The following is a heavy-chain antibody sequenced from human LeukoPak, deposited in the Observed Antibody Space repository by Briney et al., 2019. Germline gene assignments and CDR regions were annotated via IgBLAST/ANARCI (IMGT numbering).Heavy chain of an antibody. Sequence: SETLSLTCTVPGGSISSYYWSWIRQPPGKGLEWVCYIYYNGITNYNPSLESRVTISVDTSKNQFSLKLSSVTAADTAVYYCTRHDAVPVIGHGMGVWGQGTTVTVSS. V-gene: IGHV4-59*08. CDR1: GGSISSYY. J-gene: IGHJ6*02. CDR3: TRHDAVPVIGHGMGV. CDR2: IYYNGIT. D-gene: IGHD3-16*02.